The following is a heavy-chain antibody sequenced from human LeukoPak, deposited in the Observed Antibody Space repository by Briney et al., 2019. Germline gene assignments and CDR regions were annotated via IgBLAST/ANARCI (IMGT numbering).Heavy chain of an antibody. D-gene: IGHD6-13*01. Sequence: PSETLSLTCTVSAGSISSGDYYWSWIRQPPGKGLEWIGYIYYSGSTYYNPSLKSRVTISVDTSKNQFSLKLSSVTAADTAVYYCARHAAAGTVAFDIWGHGTMVTVSS. CDR2: IYYSGST. CDR1: AGSISSGDYY. CDR3: ARHAAAGTVAFDI. J-gene: IGHJ3*02. V-gene: IGHV4-30-4*01.